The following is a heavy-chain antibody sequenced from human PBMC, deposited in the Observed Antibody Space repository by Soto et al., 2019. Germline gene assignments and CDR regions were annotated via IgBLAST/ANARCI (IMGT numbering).Heavy chain of an antibody. CDR2: INHSGST. V-gene: IGHV4-34*01. CDR1: GGSFSGYY. CDR3: ARGRSYYYDSSADY. J-gene: IGHJ4*02. Sequence: QVQLQQWGAGLLKPSETLSLTCAVYGGSFSGYYWSWIRQPPGKGLEWIGEINHSGSTNYNPSLKSRVTISVDTSKHQFSLKLSTVTAADTAVYYCARGRSYYYDSSADYWGQGTLVTVSS. D-gene: IGHD3-22*01.